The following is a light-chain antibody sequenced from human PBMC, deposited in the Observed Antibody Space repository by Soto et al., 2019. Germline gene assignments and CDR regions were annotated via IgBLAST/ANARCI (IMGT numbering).Light chain of an antibody. CDR2: VNSDGSH. CDR1: SGHSSSA. Sequence: QPVLTQSPSASASLGATVNLTCTLSSGHSSSAIAWHQQQPEKGPRYLMKVNSDGSHTTVDGIPDRFSGSSSGTERYLTIATRQSADEADYYCQTCGTGWVFGGGTKLTVL. J-gene: IGLJ3*02. CDR3: QTCGTGWV. V-gene: IGLV4-69*01.